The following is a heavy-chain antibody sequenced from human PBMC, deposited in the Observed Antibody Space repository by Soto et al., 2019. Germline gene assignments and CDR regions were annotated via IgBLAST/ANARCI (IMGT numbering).Heavy chain of an antibody. CDR3: ARDGIGGTVFRGYLDY. V-gene: IGHV3-33*01. Sequence: ESGGGVVQPGTSLRLSCAVPGGIFHGYGMHWVRQAPGKGLEWVAIIRFDGSNEEYADSVKGRFTISRDNSKNTXXXXXXXXXXXDTAVYYCARDGIGGTVFRGYLDYWGRGTVVTVSS. CDR2: IRFDGSNE. D-gene: IGHD1-7*01. CDR1: GGIFHGYG. J-gene: IGHJ4*02.